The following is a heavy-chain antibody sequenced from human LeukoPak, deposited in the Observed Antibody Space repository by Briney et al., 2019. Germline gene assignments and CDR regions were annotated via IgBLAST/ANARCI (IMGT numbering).Heavy chain of an antibody. CDR3: ALRPISPSTVTDYFDY. D-gene: IGHD4-17*01. CDR1: GGTFSSYA. J-gene: IGHJ4*02. V-gene: IGHV1-69*01. Sequence: SVKVSCKASGGTFSSYAICWVRQAPGQGLEWMGGIIPIFGTANYAQKFQGRVTITADESTSTAYMELSSLRSEDTAVYYCALRPISPSTVTDYFDYWGQGTLVTVSS. CDR2: IIPIFGTA.